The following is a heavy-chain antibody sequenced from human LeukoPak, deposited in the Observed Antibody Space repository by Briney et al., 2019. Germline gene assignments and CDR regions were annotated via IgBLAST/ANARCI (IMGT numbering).Heavy chain of an antibody. D-gene: IGHD6-13*01. CDR1: GGSISSYY. Sequence: PSETLSLTCTVSGGSISSYYWSWIRQPAGKGLEWIGRIYTSGSTNYNPSLKSRVTMSVDTSKNQFSLKLSSVTAADTAVYYCARDHIAAAGTFYFDYWGQGTLVTVSS. V-gene: IGHV4-4*07. J-gene: IGHJ4*02. CDR3: ARDHIAAAGTFYFDY. CDR2: IYTSGST.